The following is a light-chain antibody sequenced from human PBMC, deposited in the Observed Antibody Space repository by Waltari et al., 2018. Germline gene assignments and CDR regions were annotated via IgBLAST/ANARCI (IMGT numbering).Light chain of an antibody. V-gene: IGLV7-46*01. CDR2: ETK. J-gene: IGLJ3*02. Sequence: IQQKPGQDPSILIYETKNKHSWTPVRFSGSLLGGKAALTLSGAQPEDEADYYCLLWYSGARWVFGGGTKLSVL. CDR3: LLWYSGARWV.